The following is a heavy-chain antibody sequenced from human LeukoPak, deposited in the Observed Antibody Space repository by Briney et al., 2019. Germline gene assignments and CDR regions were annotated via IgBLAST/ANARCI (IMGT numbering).Heavy chain of an antibody. J-gene: IGHJ4*02. D-gene: IGHD7-27*01. CDR1: GFTFSSYG. Sequence: PGGTLRLSCAASGFTFSSYGMSWVRQAPGKGLEWVSAISGSGGSTYYADSVKGRFTISRDNAKNSLYLQMNSLRAEDTAVYYCARLRGWGFDYWGQGTLVTVSS. V-gene: IGHV3-23*01. CDR3: ARLRGWGFDY. CDR2: ISGSGGST.